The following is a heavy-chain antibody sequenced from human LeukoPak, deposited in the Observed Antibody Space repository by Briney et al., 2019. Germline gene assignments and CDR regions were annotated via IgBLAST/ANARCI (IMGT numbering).Heavy chain of an antibody. CDR2: INPHSGGT. CDR1: GYTFTGYY. Sequence: ASVKVSCTASGYTFTGYYIHWMRQAPGQGLECMGWINPHSGGTNYAQNFQGRVTMTGDTSISTVYMELRTLRSDDTAVYYCARGLLTGRNWYFDLWGRGTLVTASS. D-gene: IGHD7-27*01. V-gene: IGHV1-2*02. CDR3: ARGLLTGRNWYFDL. J-gene: IGHJ2*01.